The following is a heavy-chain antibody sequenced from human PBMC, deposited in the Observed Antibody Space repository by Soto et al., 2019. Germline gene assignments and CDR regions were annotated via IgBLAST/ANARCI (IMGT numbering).Heavy chain of an antibody. V-gene: IGHV3-30*03. J-gene: IGHJ6*02. Sequence: PGGSLRLSCAAPGFTFSSYGMHWVRQAPGKGLEWVAVISYDGSNKYYADSVKGRFTISRDNSKNTLYLQMNSLRAEDTAVYYCARYCSSTSCYTSYYYGMDVWGQGTTVTVS. CDR3: ARYCSSTSCYTSYYYGMDV. D-gene: IGHD2-2*02. CDR1: GFTFSSYG. CDR2: ISYDGSNK.